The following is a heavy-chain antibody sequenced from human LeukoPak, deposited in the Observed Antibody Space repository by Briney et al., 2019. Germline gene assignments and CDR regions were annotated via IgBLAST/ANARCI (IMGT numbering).Heavy chain of an antibody. J-gene: IGHJ1*01. D-gene: IGHD4-23*01. Sequence: PGGSLRLSCAASGFTLSSYAMTWVRQVSGTELEWVSVISGSGGSTYYADSVKGRFTISRDNSKNTLYLQMNSLRAEDTAVYYCAKPLQATVVTPEYFQHWGQGTLVTVSS. CDR2: ISGSGGST. CDR1: GFTLSSYA. V-gene: IGHV3-23*01. CDR3: AKPLQATVVTPEYFQH.